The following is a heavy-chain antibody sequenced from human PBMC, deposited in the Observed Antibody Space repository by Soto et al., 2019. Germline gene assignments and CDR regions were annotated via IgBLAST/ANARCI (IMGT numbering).Heavy chain of an antibody. CDR1: GFTFSSYA. V-gene: IGHV3-23*01. CDR3: AKEEYSSSWYRGRNFDH. CDR2: ISGSGGST. J-gene: IGHJ4*02. D-gene: IGHD6-13*01. Sequence: EVQLLESGGGLVQPGGSLRLSCAASGFTFSSYAMSWVRQAPGKGLEWVSAISGSGGSTYYADSVKGRFTISRDNSKNTLYLQMNSLRAEDTAVYYCAKEEYSSSWYRGRNFDHWGQGTLVTVSS.